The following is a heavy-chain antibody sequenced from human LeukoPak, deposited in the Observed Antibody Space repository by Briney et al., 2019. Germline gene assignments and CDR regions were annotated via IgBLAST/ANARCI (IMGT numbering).Heavy chain of an antibody. CDR3: ARDYTRGDY. V-gene: IGHV3-21*01. CDR1: GFTFSSYS. Sequence: GGSLRLSCAASGFTFSSYSMNWVRQAPGKGLEWVSSISSSGTYTYSADSVKGRFTISRDNAKNSLYLQMNSLRAEDTAVYYCARDYTRGDYWGQGTLVTVSS. J-gene: IGHJ4*02. D-gene: IGHD3-16*01. CDR2: ISSSGTYT.